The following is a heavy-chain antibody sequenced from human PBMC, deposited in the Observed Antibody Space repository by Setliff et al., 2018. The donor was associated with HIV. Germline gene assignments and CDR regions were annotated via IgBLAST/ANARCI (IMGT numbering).Heavy chain of an antibody. Sequence: SETLSLTCTVSGGSISGSSYYWGWIRQPPGKGLEWIGRIYYSGSTYYNPSLKSRVTISIDTSKNQFSLKLSSVTAADTAVYYCARDASQGYCSGGSCYGYYYYGMDVWGQGTMVTVSS. CDR2: IYYSGST. V-gene: IGHV4-39*07. D-gene: IGHD2-15*01. CDR3: ARDASQGYCSGGSCYGYYYYGMDV. J-gene: IGHJ6*02. CDR1: GGSISGSSYY.